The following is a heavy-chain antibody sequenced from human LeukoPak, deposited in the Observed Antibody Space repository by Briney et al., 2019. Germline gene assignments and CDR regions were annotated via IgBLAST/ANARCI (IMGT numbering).Heavy chain of an antibody. V-gene: IGHV4-30-4*08. CDR3: ARVMTPYYDFWSGYSPSNNWFDP. CDR1: GGSISSGDYY. D-gene: IGHD3-3*01. J-gene: IGHJ5*02. CDR2: IYYSGST. Sequence: NASETLSLTCTVSGGSISSGDYYWSWIRQPPGKGLEWIGYIYYSGSTYYNPSLKSRVTISVDTPKNQFSLKLSSVTAADTAVYYCARVMTPYYDFWSGYSPSNNWFDPWGQGTLVTVSS.